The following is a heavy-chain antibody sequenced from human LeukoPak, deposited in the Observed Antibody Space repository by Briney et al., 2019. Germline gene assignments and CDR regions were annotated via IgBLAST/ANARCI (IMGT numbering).Heavy chain of an antibody. D-gene: IGHD2-2*01. V-gene: IGHV5-51*01. CDR3: ARHNVDRYCSSTSCPGYYYYYMDV. CDR2: IYPGDSDT. J-gene: IGHJ6*03. CDR1: GYIFTSYW. Sequence: GESLKISCKGSGYIFTSYWIGWVRQMPGKGLEWMGIIYPGDSDTRYSPSFQGQVTISADKSISTAYLQWSSLKASDTAMYYCARHNVDRYCSSTSCPGYYYYYMDVWGKGTTVTVSS.